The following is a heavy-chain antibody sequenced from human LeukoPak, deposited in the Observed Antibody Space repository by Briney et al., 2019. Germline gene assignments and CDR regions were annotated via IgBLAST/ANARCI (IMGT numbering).Heavy chain of an antibody. CDR3: ATEYNYYDSSGYLDY. CDR2: ISGSGGST. V-gene: IGHV3-23*01. CDR1: GFTFSSYA. J-gene: IGHJ4*02. Sequence: GGSLRLSCAASGFTFSSYAMSWVRQAPGKGLEWVPAISGSGGSTYYADSVKGRFTISRDNSKNTLYLQMNSLRAEDTAVYYCATEYNYYDSSGYLDYWGQGTLVTVSS. D-gene: IGHD3-22*01.